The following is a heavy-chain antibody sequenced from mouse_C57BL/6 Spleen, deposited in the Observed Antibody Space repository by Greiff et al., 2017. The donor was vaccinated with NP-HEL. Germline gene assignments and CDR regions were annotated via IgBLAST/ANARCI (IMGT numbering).Heavy chain of an antibody. CDR1: GYSITSGYD. J-gene: IGHJ2*01. D-gene: IGHD2-4*01. Sequence: EVKLVESGPGMVKPSQSLSLTCTVTGYSITSGYDWHWIRHFPGNKLEWMGYISYSGSTNYNPSLKSRISITHDTSKNHFFLKLNSVTTEDTATYYCARERLRRGFDYWGQGTTLTVSS. CDR3: ARERLRRGFDY. CDR2: ISYSGST. V-gene: IGHV3-1*01.